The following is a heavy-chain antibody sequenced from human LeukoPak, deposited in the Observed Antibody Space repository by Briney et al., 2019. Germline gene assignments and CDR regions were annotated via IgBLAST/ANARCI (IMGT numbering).Heavy chain of an antibody. D-gene: IGHD2-2*01. J-gene: IGHJ5*01. CDR1: GYSITNGYQ. CDR3: AREPRCQTPDCTSTSCYENYFCP. Sequence: PLETLSLTCAVSGYSITNGYQWAWFRRSPGRGFEWFGRLSHNGGAHYNPSLRSRVVISVDTSNNQFSLKLSAVTVADTAVYYCAREPRCQTPDCTSTSCYENYFCPWGRGTLGNVSS. V-gene: IGHV4-38-2*02. CDR2: LSHNGGA.